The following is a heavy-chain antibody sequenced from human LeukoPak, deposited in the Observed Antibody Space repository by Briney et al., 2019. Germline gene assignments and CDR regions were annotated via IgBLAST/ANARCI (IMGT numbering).Heavy chain of an antibody. CDR3: ARGTRVLLPVGI. J-gene: IGHJ3*02. D-gene: IGHD3-10*01. V-gene: IGHV3-21*01. CDR1: GFTFSSYS. CDR2: ISSSSSYI. Sequence: PGGSLRLSCAASGFTFSSYSMNWVRQAPGKGLEWVSSISSSSSYIYYADSVKGRFTISRDNAKNSLYLQMNSLRAEDTAVYYRARGTRVLLPVGIWGQGTMVTVSS.